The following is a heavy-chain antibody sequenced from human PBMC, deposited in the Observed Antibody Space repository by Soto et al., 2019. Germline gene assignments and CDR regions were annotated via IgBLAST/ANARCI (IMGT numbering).Heavy chain of an antibody. CDR1: EFTFSNFW. Sequence: EVQLVESGGGLVQPGGSLRLSYAASEFTFSNFWMSWVRQAPGKGLEWVANIKEDGSEKYYVDSVKGRFTISRDSAKKSLYLQMDSLRAEDTAVYYCARLRKGGYCDYWGQGALVTVST. CDR2: IKEDGSEK. V-gene: IGHV3-7*03. CDR3: ARLRKGGYCDY. D-gene: IGHD1-26*01. J-gene: IGHJ4*02.